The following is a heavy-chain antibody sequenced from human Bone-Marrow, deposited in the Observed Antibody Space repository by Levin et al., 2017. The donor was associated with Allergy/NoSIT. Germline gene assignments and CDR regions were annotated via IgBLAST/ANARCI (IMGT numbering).Heavy chain of an antibody. Sequence: CEVSGFTVTFNSMSWVRQAPGKGLEWVSVIYPDGNTDYADSVKGRFTVSRDDSKNTLSLQMSSLRAEDTAVYYCARDRTTSGIDYWGQGTLVIVSS. CDR3: ARDRTTSGIDY. CDR2: IYPDGNT. CDR1: GFTVTFNS. J-gene: IGHJ4*02. D-gene: IGHD1-1*01. V-gene: IGHV3-53*01.